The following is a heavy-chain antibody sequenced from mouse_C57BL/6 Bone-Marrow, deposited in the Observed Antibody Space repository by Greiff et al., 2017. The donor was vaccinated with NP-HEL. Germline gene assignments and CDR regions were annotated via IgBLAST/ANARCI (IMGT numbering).Heavy chain of an antibody. V-gene: IGHV1-76*01. Sequence: VQLQQSGAELVRPGASVKLSCKASGYTFTDYYINWVKQRPGQGLEWIARIYPGSGNTYYNEKFKGKATLTAEKSSSTAYMQLSSLTSEDSAVYFCARDDGYYEEPRFAYWGQGTLVTVSA. J-gene: IGHJ3*01. CDR2: IYPGSGNT. D-gene: IGHD2-3*01. CDR3: ARDDGYYEEPRFAY. CDR1: GYTFTDYY.